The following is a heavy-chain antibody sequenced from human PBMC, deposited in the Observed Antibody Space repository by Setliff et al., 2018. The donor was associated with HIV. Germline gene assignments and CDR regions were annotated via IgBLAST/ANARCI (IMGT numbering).Heavy chain of an antibody. V-gene: IGHV5-51*01. D-gene: IGHD6-13*01. Sequence: GESLKISCKALDYTFSTYWIGWVRQMPGEGPEWMGVIYPDDSNIRYNPSFQSQVTISADKSIATAYLEIHNLKASDTATYYCARRDGRSMNAFQIWGPGTKVTVSS. CDR1: DYTFSTYW. J-gene: IGHJ6*02. CDR3: ARRDGRSMNAFQI. CDR2: IYPDDSNI.